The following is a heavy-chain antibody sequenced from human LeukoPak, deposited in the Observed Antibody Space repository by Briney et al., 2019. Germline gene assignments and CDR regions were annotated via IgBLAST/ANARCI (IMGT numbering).Heavy chain of an antibody. V-gene: IGHV1-46*01. D-gene: IGHD4-17*01. CDR1: GYTFTSYY. CDR3: ARDERKYGDYGAAVALNYFDY. J-gene: IGHJ4*02. CDR2: INPSGGST. Sequence: ASVKVSYKASGYTFTSYYMHWVRQAPGQGLEWMGIINPSGGSTSYAQKFQGRVTMTRDTSTSTVYMELSSLRSEDTAVYYCARDERKYGDYGAAVALNYFDYWGQGTLVTVSS.